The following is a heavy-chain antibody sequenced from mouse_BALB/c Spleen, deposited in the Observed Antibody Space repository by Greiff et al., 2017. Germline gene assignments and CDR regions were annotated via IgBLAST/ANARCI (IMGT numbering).Heavy chain of an antibody. CDR3: ARSEEPYYAMDY. CDR1: GYTFTSYY. V-gene: IGHV1S56*01. Sequence: QVQLQQSGPELVKPGASVRISCKASGYTFTSYYIHWVKQRPGQGLEWIGWIYPGNVNTKYNEKFKGKATLTADKSSSTAYMQLSSLTSEDSAVYFCARSEEPYYAMDYWGQGTSVTVSS. J-gene: IGHJ4*01. CDR2: IYPGNVNT.